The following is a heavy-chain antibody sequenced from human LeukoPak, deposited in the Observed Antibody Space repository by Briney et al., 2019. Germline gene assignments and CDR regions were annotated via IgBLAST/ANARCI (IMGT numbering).Heavy chain of an antibody. V-gene: IGHV1-8*01. Sequence: ASVKVSCKASGYTFTSYDIIWVRQATGQGLEWMGWMNPNTGYTGYAHQFQGRITMTRNTAISTAYMYLSSLNSQDTAVYYCARSSAWAHFDNWGQGTLVSVSS. CDR1: GYTFTSYD. J-gene: IGHJ4*02. D-gene: IGHD2-15*01. CDR2: MNPNTGYT. CDR3: ARSSAWAHFDN.